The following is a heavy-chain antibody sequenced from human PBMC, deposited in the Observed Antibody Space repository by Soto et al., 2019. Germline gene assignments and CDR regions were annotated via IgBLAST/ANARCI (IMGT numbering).Heavy chain of an antibody. Sequence: ASVKVSCKASGYTFTSYGISWVRQAPGQGLEWMGGIIPIFGTANYAQKFQGRVTITADESTSTAYMGLSSLRSEDTAVYYCARDGDYYYGMDVSGQGTKVTVFS. V-gene: IGHV1-69*13. CDR1: GYTFTSYG. J-gene: IGHJ6*02. D-gene: IGHD3-16*01. CDR2: IIPIFGTA. CDR3: ARDGDYYYGMDV.